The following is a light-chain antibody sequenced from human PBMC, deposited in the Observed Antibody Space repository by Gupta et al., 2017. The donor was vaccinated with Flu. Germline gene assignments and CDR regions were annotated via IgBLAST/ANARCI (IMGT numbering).Light chain of an antibody. CDR1: QNIRDW. CDR3: QQDDTYTAT. J-gene: IGKJ2*01. V-gene: IGKV1-5*03. Sequence: PSTLSASVGDRVTITCRASQNIRDWLAWYQQKPGKAPNLLIYKASTLESGVPSRFSGSGSGTEFTLTISSLQPDDFATYYCQQDDTYTATFGQGTKVEIK. CDR2: KAS.